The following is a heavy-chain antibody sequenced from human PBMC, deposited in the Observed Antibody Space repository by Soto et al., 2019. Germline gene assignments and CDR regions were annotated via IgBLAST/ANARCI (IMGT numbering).Heavy chain of an antibody. CDR3: VRDLSPLEDYYSYAMDV. Sequence: QAQLVESGGGVVQPERSLRLSCAASGFIFRSYAMHWVRQAPGKGLEWVAVIWYDGSNKHYADSVKGRFTISRDNSKNMLYLQMNSLRVEDTAVYFCVRDLSPLEDYYSYAMDVWGQGTTVIVS. V-gene: IGHV3-33*01. CDR1: GFIFRSYA. D-gene: IGHD6-6*01. CDR2: IWYDGSNK. J-gene: IGHJ6*02.